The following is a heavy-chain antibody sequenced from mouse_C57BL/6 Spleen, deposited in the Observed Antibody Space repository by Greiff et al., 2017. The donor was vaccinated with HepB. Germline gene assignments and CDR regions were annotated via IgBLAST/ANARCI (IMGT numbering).Heavy chain of an antibody. J-gene: IGHJ3*01. CDR3: ARNYYGSRGGFAY. CDR1: GYTFTDYY. CDR2: INPNNGGT. V-gene: IGHV1-26*01. Sequence: VQLQQSGPELVKPGASVKISCKASGYTFTDYYMNWVKQSHGKSLEWIGDINPNNGGTSYNQKFKGKATLTVDKSSSTAYMELRSLTSEDSAVYYCARNYYGSRGGFAYWGQGTLVTVSA. D-gene: IGHD1-1*01.